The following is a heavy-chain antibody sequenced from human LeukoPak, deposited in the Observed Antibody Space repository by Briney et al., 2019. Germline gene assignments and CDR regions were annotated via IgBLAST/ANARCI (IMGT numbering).Heavy chain of an antibody. V-gene: IGHV6-1*01. D-gene: IGHD5-24*01. CDR1: GDTVSSNSAA. J-gene: IGHJ3*02. CDR2: TYYRSKWYN. CDR3: ARIVATIKSDAFVI. Sequence: SQTLSLTCAISGDTVSSNSAAWNWIRQSPSRGLEWLRRTYYRSKWYNDYAVSVKSRITINPDTSKNQFSLQLNAVTPEDTAVYYCARIVATIKSDAFVIWGQGTMVTVSS.